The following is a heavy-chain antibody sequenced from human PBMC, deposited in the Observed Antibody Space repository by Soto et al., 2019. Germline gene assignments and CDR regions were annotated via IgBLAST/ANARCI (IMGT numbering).Heavy chain of an antibody. Sequence: EVQLLESGGGLVQPGESLRLSCAASGFTFSYYWRHWVRQAPGMGLVWVSRIHSDGSSTTYADSVKGRFTISRDNARNTLYLQMNSLRAEDTAVYYCARGDRGAFDLWGQGTVVTVSS. CDR1: GFTFSYYW. D-gene: IGHD1-26*01. J-gene: IGHJ3*01. V-gene: IGHV3-74*01. CDR3: ARGDRGAFDL. CDR2: IHSDGSST.